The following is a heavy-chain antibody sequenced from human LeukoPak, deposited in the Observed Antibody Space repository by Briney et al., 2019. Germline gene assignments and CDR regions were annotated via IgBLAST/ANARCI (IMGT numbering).Heavy chain of an antibody. D-gene: IGHD4-23*01. CDR3: ARGVTPDPPFDY. J-gene: IGHJ4*02. V-gene: IGHV3-21*01. CDR2: ISSSSTYI. Sequence: GGSLRLSCAASGFTFSSYSMNWVRQAPGKGLEWVSSISSSSTYIYYAYSVKGRFTISRDNAKNSLYLQMDSLRAEDTAVYYCARGVTPDPPFDYWGQGTLVTVSS. CDR1: GFTFSSYS.